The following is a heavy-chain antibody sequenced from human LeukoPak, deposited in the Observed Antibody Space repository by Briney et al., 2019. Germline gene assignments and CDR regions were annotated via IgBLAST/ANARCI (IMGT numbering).Heavy chain of an antibody. CDR1: GFTFSSYG. D-gene: IGHD5-24*01. CDR2: ISYDGSNK. CDR3: AKDHRWLQRLDY. Sequence: GGYLRLSCAASGFTFSSYGMHWVRQAPGKGLEWVAVISYDGSNKYYADSVKGRFTISRDNSKNTLYLQMNSLRAEDTAVYYCAKDHRWLQRLDYWGQGTLVTVSS. J-gene: IGHJ4*02. V-gene: IGHV3-30*18.